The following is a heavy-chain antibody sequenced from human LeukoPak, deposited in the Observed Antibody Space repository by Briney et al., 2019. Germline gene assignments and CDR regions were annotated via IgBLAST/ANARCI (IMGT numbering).Heavy chain of an antibody. D-gene: IGHD6-13*01. V-gene: IGHV3-53*01. J-gene: IGHJ4*02. Sequence: GGSLRLSCAASGFTFSSYWMSWVRQAPGKGLEWVSLIYSGGSTYYADSVKGRFTISRDHSKNTLYLQMDSLRAEDTAVYYCATRELYTSSWSSFDYWGQGTLVTVSS. CDR3: ATRELYTSSWSSFDY. CDR1: GFTFSSYW. CDR2: IYSGGST.